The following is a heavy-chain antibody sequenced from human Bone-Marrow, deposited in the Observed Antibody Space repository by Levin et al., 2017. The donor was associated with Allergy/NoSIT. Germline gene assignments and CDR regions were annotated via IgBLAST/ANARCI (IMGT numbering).Heavy chain of an antibody. D-gene: IGHD3-9*01. CDR2: IRVNNGYT. V-gene: IGHV1-18*01. J-gene: IGHJ4*02. CDR3: VRDFAWFPDH. Sequence: ASVKVSCKASGYPFINYGFSWLRQAPGQGLEWMGWIRVNNGYTNYAQKFQDRITMTTDTTTTTASMELRSLRSDDTAVYYCVRDFAWFPDHWGQGTRVTVSS. CDR1: GYPFINYG.